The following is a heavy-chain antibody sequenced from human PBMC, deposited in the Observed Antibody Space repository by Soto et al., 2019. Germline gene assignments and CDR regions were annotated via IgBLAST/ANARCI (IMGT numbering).Heavy chain of an antibody. Sequence: QVQLVQSGSEVKKPGSSVKVSCTASGGSFSSNPISWVRQAPGQGLEWMAGIIPIFATVHYEQKFQGRVTITADESTSTAYMELTSLRSEDTAVYFCARGGRGYSSAPRYYFDYWGQGTLVTVS. V-gene: IGHV1-69*01. CDR3: ARGGRGYSSAPRYYFDY. D-gene: IGHD5-18*01. CDR2: IIPIFATV. CDR1: GGSFSSNP. J-gene: IGHJ4*02.